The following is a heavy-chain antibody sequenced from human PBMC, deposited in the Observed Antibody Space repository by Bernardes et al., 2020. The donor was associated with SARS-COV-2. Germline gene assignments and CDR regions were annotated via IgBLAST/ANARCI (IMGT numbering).Heavy chain of an antibody. J-gene: IGHJ6*03. CDR1: GGSFSGYY. CDR3: ARAPRVVPAAGHYMDV. Sequence: SETLSLTCAVYGGSFSGYYWSWIRQPPGKGLEWIGEINHSGSTNYNPSLKSRVTISADTSKNQFSLKLSSVTAADTAVYYCARAPRVVPAAGHYMDVWGKGTTVTVSS. CDR2: INHSGST. V-gene: IGHV4-34*01. D-gene: IGHD2-2*01.